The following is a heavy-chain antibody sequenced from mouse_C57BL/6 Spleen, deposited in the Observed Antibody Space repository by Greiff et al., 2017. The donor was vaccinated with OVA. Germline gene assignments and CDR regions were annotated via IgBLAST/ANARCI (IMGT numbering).Heavy chain of an antibody. Sequence: EVKLMESGGGLVKPGGSLKLSCAASGFTFSDYGMHWVRQAPEKGLEWVAYISSGSSTIYYADTVKGRFTISRDNAKNTLFLQMTRLRSEDTAMYYGARNGVYYGSKGYFDVWGTGTTVTVAS. D-gene: IGHD1-1*01. CDR1: GFTFSDYG. J-gene: IGHJ1*03. CDR3: ARNGVYYGSKGYFDV. V-gene: IGHV5-17*01. CDR2: ISSGSSTI.